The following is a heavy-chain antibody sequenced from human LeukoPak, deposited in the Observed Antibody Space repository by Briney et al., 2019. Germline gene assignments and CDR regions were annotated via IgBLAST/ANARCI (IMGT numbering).Heavy chain of an antibody. CDR1: GDSISSYY. Sequence: SETLSLTCIVSGDSISSYYWSWIRQPPGKGLEWIGDIYFSGSTNYNPSLKSRVTISVDTSKNQFSLKLTSVTAADTAVYFCARSLYTSYKYFHHWGQGTLVTVSS. V-gene: IGHV4-59*01. CDR3: ARSLYTSYKYFHH. D-gene: IGHD3-16*01. CDR2: IYFSGST. J-gene: IGHJ1*01.